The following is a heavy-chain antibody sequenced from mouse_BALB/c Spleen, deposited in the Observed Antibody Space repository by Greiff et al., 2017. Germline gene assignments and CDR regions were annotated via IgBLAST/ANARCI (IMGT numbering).Heavy chain of an antibody. CDR3: ARAIYYGYDGAWFAY. J-gene: IGHJ3*01. D-gene: IGHD2-2*01. CDR1: GFSLSTYGIG. Sequence: QVTLKECGPGILQPSQTLSLTCSFSGFSLSTYGIGVGWIRQPSGKGLEWLAHIWWNDNKYYNTALKSRLTISKDTSNNQVFLKIASVDTADTATYYCARAIYYGYDGAWFAYWGQGTLVTVSA. V-gene: IGHV8-11*01. CDR2: IWWNDNK.